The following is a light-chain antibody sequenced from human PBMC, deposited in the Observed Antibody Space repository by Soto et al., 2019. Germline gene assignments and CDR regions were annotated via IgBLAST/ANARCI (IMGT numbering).Light chain of an antibody. V-gene: IGKV1-8*01. Sequence: IRLTHSPSSLSASTGDRVTITCRASQGISSYLAWYQQKPGEAPKLLIYAASTLQSGVPPRFSGSGSGTDFTLTISCLQSEDFATYYCQQYYSYPHNFGGGTKVDIK. CDR2: AAS. J-gene: IGKJ4*01. CDR3: QQYYSYPHN. CDR1: QGISSY.